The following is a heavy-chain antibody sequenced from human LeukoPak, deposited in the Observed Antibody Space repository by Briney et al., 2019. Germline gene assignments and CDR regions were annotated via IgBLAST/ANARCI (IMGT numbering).Heavy chain of an antibody. V-gene: IGHV3-66*01. CDR3: GRATLGGGFES. CDR1: GFTVSSNY. D-gene: IGHD2-15*01. Sequence: GGSLRLSCAASGFTVSSNYMSWVRQAQGKGLEWVSFLYRDGRTSDADSVKGRVSVSRDNSKNTLYLQMNSLRAEDTAMYYCGRATLGGGFESWGQGTLVIVSS. J-gene: IGHJ4*02. CDR2: LYRDGRT.